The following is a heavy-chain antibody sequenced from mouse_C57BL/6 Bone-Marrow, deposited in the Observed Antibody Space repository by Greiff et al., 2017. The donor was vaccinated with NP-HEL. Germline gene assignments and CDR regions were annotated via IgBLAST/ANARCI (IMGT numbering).Heavy chain of an antibody. CDR2: ISNGGGST. CDR1: GFTFSDYY. CDR3: ARPLYSNYPYWYFDV. Sequence: EVKLQESGGGLVQPGGSLKLSCAASGFTFSDYYMYWVRQTPEKRLEWVAYISNGGGSTYYPDTVKGRFTLTRAHAKNTLYLQMSRLKSEDTAMYYCARPLYSNYPYWYFDVWGTGTTVTVSS. D-gene: IGHD2-5*01. V-gene: IGHV5-12*01. J-gene: IGHJ1*03.